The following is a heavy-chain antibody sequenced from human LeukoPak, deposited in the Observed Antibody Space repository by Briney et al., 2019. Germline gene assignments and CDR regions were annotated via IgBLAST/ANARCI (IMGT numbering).Heavy chain of an antibody. V-gene: IGHV6-1*01. CDR3: ARALIVGATHIDY. J-gene: IGHJ4*02. CDR2: TYYKSKWYN. D-gene: IGHD1-26*01. CDR1: GDSVSRNSAA. Sequence: SETLSLTCAISGDSVSRNSAAWNWIRQSPSRGLEWLGRTYYKSKWYNDYAVSVKSRITINPDTSKNQFSLQLKSVTPEDTAVYYCARALIVGATHIDYWGQGTLVTVSS.